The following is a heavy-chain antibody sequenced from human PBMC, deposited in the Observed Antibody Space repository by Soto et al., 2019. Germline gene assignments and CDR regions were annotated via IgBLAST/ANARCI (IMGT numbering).Heavy chain of an antibody. CDR2: ISYDGSNK. D-gene: IGHD6-19*01. Sequence: PGGSLRLSCAASGFTFSSYAMHWVRQAPGKGLEWVAVISYDGSNKYYADSVKGRFTISRDNSKNTLYLQMNSLRAEDTAVYYCARDCSRLDPPYYYYGMDVWGQGTTVTVSS. CDR3: ARDCSRLDPPYYYYGMDV. J-gene: IGHJ6*02. CDR1: GFTFSSYA. V-gene: IGHV3-30-3*01.